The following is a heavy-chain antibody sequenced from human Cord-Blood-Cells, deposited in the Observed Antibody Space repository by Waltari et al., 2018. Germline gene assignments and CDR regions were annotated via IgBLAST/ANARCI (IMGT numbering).Heavy chain of an antibody. CDR1: GGSLSGYY. CDR3: ARGDYDFWSGYYFDY. D-gene: IGHD3-3*01. CDR2: INHSVSP. J-gene: IGHJ4*02. V-gene: IGHV4-34*01. Sequence: QVQLQQWGAGLLKPSETLSLTCAVYGGSLSGYYWSWIRQPPGKGLEWIGKINHSVSPNYNPPLKSRVTISVEASKNQFSLKLSSVTAADTAVDYCARGDYDFWSGYYFDYWGQGTLVTVSS.